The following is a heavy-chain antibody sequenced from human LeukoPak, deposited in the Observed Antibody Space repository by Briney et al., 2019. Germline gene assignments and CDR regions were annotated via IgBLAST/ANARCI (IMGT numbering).Heavy chain of an antibody. D-gene: IGHD1-14*01. CDR1: GGSISGYY. CDR3: ARIDSSGSYGMDV. V-gene: IGHV4-59*08. Sequence: SETLSLTCTVSGGSISGYYWSWIRQPPGKGLEWIGYIYYSGSTNYNPSLKSRVTISVDTSKNQFSLKLSSVTAADTAVYYCARIDSSGSYGMDVWGQGTTVTVSS. CDR2: IYYSGST. J-gene: IGHJ6*02.